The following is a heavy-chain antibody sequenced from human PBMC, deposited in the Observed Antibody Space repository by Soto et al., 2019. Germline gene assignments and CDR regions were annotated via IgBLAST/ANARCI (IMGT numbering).Heavy chain of an antibody. J-gene: IGHJ3*02. V-gene: IGHV1-46*01. CDR2: INPSGGST. Sequence: GASVKVSCKASGYTFTSYYMHWVRQAPGQGLEWMGIINPSGGSTSYAQKFQGRVTMTRDTSTSTVYMELSSLRSEDTAVYYCASLTGTTYSLHPFDIWGQGTMVTVS. D-gene: IGHD1-7*01. CDR3: ASLTGTTYSLHPFDI. CDR1: GYTFTSYY.